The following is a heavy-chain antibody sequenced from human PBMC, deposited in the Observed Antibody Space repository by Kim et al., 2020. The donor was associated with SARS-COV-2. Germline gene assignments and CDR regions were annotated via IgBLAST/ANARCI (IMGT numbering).Heavy chain of an antibody. V-gene: IGHV3-23*01. CDR2: T. Sequence: TYYADAVEGRYTISIDDSEHTLDLQMNSLRAEDTAVYSCARDVRGTRAFDVWGQGTLVAVSS. CDR3: ARDVRGTRAFDV. J-gene: IGHJ3*01. D-gene: IGHD1-1*01.